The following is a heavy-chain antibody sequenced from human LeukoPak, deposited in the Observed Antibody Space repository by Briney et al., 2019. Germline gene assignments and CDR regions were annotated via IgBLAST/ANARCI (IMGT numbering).Heavy chain of an antibody. D-gene: IGHD2-21*02. CDR3: ASGVVVTENNWFDP. CDR2: INHSGST. CDR1: GGSFSGYY. V-gene: IGHV4-34*01. Sequence: SETLSLTCAVYGGSFSGYYWSWIRQPPGKGLEWIGEINHSGSTNYNPSLKSRVTISVDTSKNQFSLKLSSVTAADTAVYYCASGVVVTENNWFDPWGQGTLVTVSS. J-gene: IGHJ5*02.